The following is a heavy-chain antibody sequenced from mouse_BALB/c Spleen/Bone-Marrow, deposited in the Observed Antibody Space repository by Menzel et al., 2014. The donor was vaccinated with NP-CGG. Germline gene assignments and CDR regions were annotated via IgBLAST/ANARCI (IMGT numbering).Heavy chain of an antibody. Sequence: EVKLVESGGDLVKPGGSLKLPCAASGFTFSTYGMSWVRQTPDKRLEWVATISSGGGCTYYPDSVKGRFTISRDSANNTLYLQMSSLKSEDTAMYYCTRQRNWDHYAMDYWGQGTSVTVSS. CDR2: ISSGGGCT. D-gene: IGHD4-1*01. CDR3: TRQRNWDHYAMDY. CDR1: GFTFSTYG. V-gene: IGHV5-6*01. J-gene: IGHJ4*01.